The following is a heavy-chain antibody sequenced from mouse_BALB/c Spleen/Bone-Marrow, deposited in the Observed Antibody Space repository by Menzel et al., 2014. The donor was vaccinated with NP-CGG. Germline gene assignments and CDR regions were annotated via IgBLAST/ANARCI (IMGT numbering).Heavy chain of an antibody. CDR1: GSNIKDYY. J-gene: IGHJ3*01. Sequence: EVQLHQSGAELVRSGASVKLSCTASGSNIKDYYMHWIQQRPEQGLEWIGWIDPEKGDTEYAPKFQGKATMTADTSSNTAHLQLSRRKEEETDVEEGKAGGNEVGFVDGGQGTRVNVSA. CDR3: KAGGNEVGFVD. CDR2: IDPEKGDT. V-gene: IGHV14-4*02. D-gene: IGHD1-1*02.